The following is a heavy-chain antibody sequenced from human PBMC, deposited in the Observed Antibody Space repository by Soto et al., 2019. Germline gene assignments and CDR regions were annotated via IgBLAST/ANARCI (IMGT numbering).Heavy chain of an antibody. CDR1: GGTFSSYA. CDR2: IIPISGTA. J-gene: IGHJ6*02. V-gene: IGHV1-69*01. D-gene: IGHD2-2*01. CDR3: ARSQGSSSSLEIYYYYYYGMDA. Sequence: QVQLVQSGAEVKKPGSSVKVSCKASGGTFSSYAISWVRQAPGQGLEWMGGIIPISGTANYAQKFQGRVTIPADESTSTAYMELSRLRSEDTAVYYCARSQGSSSSLEIYYYYYYGMDAWGQGTTVTVSS.